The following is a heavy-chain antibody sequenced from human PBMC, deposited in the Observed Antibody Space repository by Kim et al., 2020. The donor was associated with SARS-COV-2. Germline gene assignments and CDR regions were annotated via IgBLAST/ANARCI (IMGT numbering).Heavy chain of an antibody. J-gene: IGHJ6*02. Sequence: SVKVSCKASGFTFTSSAVQWVRQARGQRLEWIGWIVVGSGNTNYAQKFQERVTITRDMSTSTAYMELSSLRSEDTAVYYCAADHHGYCSGGSCYYYYYGMDVWGQGTTVTVSS. CDR1: GFTFTSSA. D-gene: IGHD2-15*01. CDR2: IVVGSGNT. CDR3: AADHHGYCSGGSCYYYYYGMDV. V-gene: IGHV1-58*01.